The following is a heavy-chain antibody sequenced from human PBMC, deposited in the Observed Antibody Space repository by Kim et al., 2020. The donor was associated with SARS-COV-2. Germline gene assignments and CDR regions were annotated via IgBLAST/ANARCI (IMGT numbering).Heavy chain of an antibody. J-gene: IGHJ4*02. V-gene: IGHV4-31*02. CDR3: ARDFYDSSGYSHFDS. Sequence: PSLTSRVTISVDTSKNQFSLKLSSVTAADTAVYYCARDFYDSSGYSHFDSWGQGTLVTVSS. D-gene: IGHD3-22*01.